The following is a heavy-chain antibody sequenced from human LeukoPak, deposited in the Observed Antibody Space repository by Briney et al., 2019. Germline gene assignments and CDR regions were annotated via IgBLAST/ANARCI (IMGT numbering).Heavy chain of an antibody. CDR1: GFTVSSNS. CDR2: IYTGGTT. CDR3: ARDVAAPGGVYFDY. Sequence: GGSLRLSCAASGFTVSSNSMSWVRQAPGKGLVRVSVIYTGGTTYYADSVKGRFTISRDNSKNTLCLQMNSLRAEDTAVYYCARDVAAPGGVYFDYWGQGTLVTVSS. J-gene: IGHJ4*02. V-gene: IGHV3-66*01. D-gene: IGHD3-16*01.